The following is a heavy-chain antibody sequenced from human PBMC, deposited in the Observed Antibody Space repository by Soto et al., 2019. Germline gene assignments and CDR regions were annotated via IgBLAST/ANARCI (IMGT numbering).Heavy chain of an antibody. J-gene: IGHJ4*02. CDR1: GFTFTGHY. D-gene: IGHD1-1*01. CDR3: AKSGSLFRPSLGYFDY. V-gene: IGHV1-2*02. CDR2: INPNSGGT. Sequence: GASVKVSCKASGFTFTGHYIHWVRQAPGQGLEWMGWINPNSGGTSYAQKFQGRLTMTTDTSITTAYMELSRLSSDDTAFYYCAKSGSLFRPSLGYFDYWGQGTLVTVPQ.